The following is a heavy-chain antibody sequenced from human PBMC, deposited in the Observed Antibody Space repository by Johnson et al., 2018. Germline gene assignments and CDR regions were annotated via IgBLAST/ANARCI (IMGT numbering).Heavy chain of an antibody. CDR1: GFTFDDYA. Sequence: VQSGRSLRLSCAASGFTFDDYAMHWVRPAPGKGLEWVSGISWNSGSIGYADSVKGRFTISRDNAKNSLYLQMNSLRAEDTALYYCAKDRFSVTNYASAFDIWGQGTMVTVSS. V-gene: IGHV3-9*01. D-gene: IGHD4-17*01. CDR3: AKDRFSVTNYASAFDI. J-gene: IGHJ3*02. CDR2: ISWNSGSI.